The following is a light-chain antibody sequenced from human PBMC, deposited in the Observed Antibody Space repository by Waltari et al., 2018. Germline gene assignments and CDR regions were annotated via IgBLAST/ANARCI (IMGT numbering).Light chain of an antibody. CDR2: EDN. J-gene: IGLJ2*01. Sequence: NFILPQPHSVSESPGKTITISCTRSSGSIASNYVQWYRQRPGSAPTTLINEDNQRASGVPYRFSGSIDYSSNSAFLTISTLKTEDEADYYCQSYDRSTVIFGGGTKLTVL. CDR1: SGSIASNY. V-gene: IGLV6-57*03. CDR3: QSYDRSTVI.